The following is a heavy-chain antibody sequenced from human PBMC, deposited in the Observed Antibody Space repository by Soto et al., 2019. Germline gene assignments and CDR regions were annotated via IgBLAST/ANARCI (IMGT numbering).Heavy chain of an antibody. V-gene: IGHV1-69*13. CDR1: GGTFSSYA. Sequence: SVKVSCKASGGTFSSYAISWVRQAPGQGLEWMGGIIPIFGTANYAQKFQGRVTITADESTSTAYMELSSLRSEDTAVYYCARATTGYYDSSGQNPPFDSWGQGTLVTVAS. D-gene: IGHD3-22*01. CDR2: IIPIFGTA. J-gene: IGHJ4*02. CDR3: ARATTGYYDSSGQNPPFDS.